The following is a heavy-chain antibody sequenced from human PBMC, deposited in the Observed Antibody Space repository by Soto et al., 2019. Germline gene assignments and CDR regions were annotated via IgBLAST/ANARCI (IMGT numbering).Heavy chain of an antibody. Sequence: SETLSLTCSVSDDSINSDKYYWGWIRQPPGKGLEWIGSIYYRGNAYYNPSLQARVTISLDKSKSQFSLKLNSVTAADSAVYFCARLGGLATISYYFDFWGPGALVTVSS. V-gene: IGHV4-39*01. CDR2: IYYRGNA. D-gene: IGHD3-16*01. CDR3: ARLGGLATISYYFDF. CDR1: DDSINSDKYY. J-gene: IGHJ4*02.